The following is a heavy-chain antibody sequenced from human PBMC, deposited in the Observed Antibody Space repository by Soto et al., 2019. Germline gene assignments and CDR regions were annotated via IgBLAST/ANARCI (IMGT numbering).Heavy chain of an antibody. J-gene: IGHJ5*02. V-gene: IGHV1-18*01. CDR1: GYTFTSYG. CDR2: ISAYNGNT. CDR3: ARTITMVRGVHPFWFDP. Sequence: QVQLVQSGAEVKKPGASVKVSCKASGYTFTSYGISWVRQAPGQGLEWMGWISAYNGNTNYAQKLQGRVTMTTDTSTSTAYMELRSLSSDDTAVYYCARTITMVRGVHPFWFDPWGQGTLVTVSS. D-gene: IGHD3-10*01.